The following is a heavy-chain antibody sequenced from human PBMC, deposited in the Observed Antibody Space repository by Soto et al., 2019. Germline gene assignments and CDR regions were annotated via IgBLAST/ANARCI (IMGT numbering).Heavy chain of an antibody. J-gene: IGHJ5*02. CDR1: CGSISSYD. D-gene: IGHD3-10*01. Sequence: SETRSLTCPFSCGSISSYDCSWIRQPPGKGLEWIGYFYYSGTTNFNPSLKSRVTISVDTSKNQFSLKLSSVTAADTAVYYCARVTYGSGSYFHSPNWFDPWGQGTLVTVS. CDR2: FYYSGTT. CDR3: ARVTYGSGSYFHSPNWFDP. V-gene: IGHV4-59*01.